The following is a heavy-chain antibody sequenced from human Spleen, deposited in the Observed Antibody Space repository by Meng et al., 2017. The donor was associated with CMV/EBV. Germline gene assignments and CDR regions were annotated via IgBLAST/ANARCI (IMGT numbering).Heavy chain of an antibody. CDR2: IHPHRGDT. Sequence: ASVKVSCKASGYTFTAHYFHWVRQAPGQGLEWMGWIHPHRGDTNYAQQFQGRVTLTRDTSINTGYMELTRLTSDDTAVYYCARDASSSLDYWGQGTLVTVSS. V-gene: IGHV1-2*02. CDR3: ARDASSSLDY. CDR1: GYTFTAHY. D-gene: IGHD2-2*01. J-gene: IGHJ4*02.